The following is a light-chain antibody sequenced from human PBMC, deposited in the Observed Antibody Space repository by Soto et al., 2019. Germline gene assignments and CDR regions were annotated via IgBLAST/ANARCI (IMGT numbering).Light chain of an antibody. CDR3: QQYNNWPKT. CDR1: QSVINN. Sequence: EIVMTQSPVTLSVSPGERATLSCRASQSVINNLAWYQQKPGQAPRLLIYGASTRATGIPARFSGSGSGTEFTLTISSLQSEDFAVYYCQQYNNWPKTFGGGTKVEIK. CDR2: GAS. V-gene: IGKV3-15*01. J-gene: IGKJ4*01.